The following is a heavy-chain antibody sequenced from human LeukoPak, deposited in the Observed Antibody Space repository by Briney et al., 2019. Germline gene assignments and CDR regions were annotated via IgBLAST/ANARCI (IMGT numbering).Heavy chain of an antibody. V-gene: IGHV3-48*03. CDR1: GFTFSSYE. Sequence: PGGSLRLSCAASGFTFSSYEMNWVRQAPGKGLEWVSYISSSGSTIYYADSVKGRFTISRDNAKNSLYLQMNSLRAEDTAVYYCARAAPYCGGDCYSSPFDYWGQGTLVTVSS. J-gene: IGHJ4*02. CDR2: ISSSGSTI. D-gene: IGHD2-21*02. CDR3: ARAAPYCGGDCYSSPFDY.